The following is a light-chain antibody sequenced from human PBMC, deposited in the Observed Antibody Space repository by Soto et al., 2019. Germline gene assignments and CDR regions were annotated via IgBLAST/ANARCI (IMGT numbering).Light chain of an antibody. CDR3: ASYTIKTTYV. Sequence: QSALNQPASVAGCPGQSITISCTGTNVDVGGYNYVSWYQHHPGKAPKLLIFEVSNRPSGVSNRFSGSKSGNAASLTISGLQSEDEADYYCASYTIKTTYVFGSGTKVTVL. CDR2: EVS. CDR1: NVDVGGYNY. V-gene: IGLV2-14*01. J-gene: IGLJ1*01.